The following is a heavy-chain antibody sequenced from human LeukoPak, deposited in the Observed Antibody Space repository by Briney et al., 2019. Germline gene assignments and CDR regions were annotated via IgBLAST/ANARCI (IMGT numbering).Heavy chain of an antibody. D-gene: IGHD5-12*01. J-gene: IGHJ4*02. CDR3: ARMGDNSGYDWAAWDY. CDR2: INPNSGGT. V-gene: IGHV1-2*02. CDR1: GYTFTSYY. Sequence: GASVKVSCKASGYTFTSYYMHWVRQAPGQGLEWMGWINPNSGGTNYAQKFQGRVTMTRDTSISTAYMELSRLRSDDTAVYYCARMGDNSGYDWAAWDYWGQGTLVTVSS.